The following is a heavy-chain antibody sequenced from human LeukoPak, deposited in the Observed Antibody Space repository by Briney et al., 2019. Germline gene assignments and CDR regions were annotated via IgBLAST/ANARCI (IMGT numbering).Heavy chain of an antibody. V-gene: IGHV3-23*01. J-gene: IGHJ4*02. CDR2: ISGSGGST. Sequence: GGSLRLSCAASGFTFSSYATSWVRQAPGKGLEWVSAISGSGGSTYYADSVKGRFTISRDNSKNTLYLQMNSLRAEDTAVYYCAKPPSYYDSSGYYPYYFDYWGQGTLVTVSS. D-gene: IGHD3-22*01. CDR3: AKPPSYYDSSGYYPYYFDY. CDR1: GFTFSSYA.